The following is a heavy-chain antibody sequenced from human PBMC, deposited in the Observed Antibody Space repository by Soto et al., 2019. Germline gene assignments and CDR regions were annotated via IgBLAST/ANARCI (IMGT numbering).Heavy chain of an antibody. D-gene: IGHD5-18*01. CDR1: GFTVSTNF. V-gene: IGHV3-66*01. J-gene: IGHJ6*02. CDR3: AGAKMQLWPNYYDDGLDV. Sequence: EVQLVESGGGLVQPGGSLRLSCAASGFTVSTNFMTWVRQAPGKGLEWVSVIYSGGSTFYADSVKGRFTITRDNSENTLYFQMNSLRAEDTAVYYCAGAKMQLWPNYYDDGLDVWGQGTTVTVSS. CDR2: IYSGGST.